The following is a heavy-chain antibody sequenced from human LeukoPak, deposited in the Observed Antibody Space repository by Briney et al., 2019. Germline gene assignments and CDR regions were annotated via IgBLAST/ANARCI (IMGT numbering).Heavy chain of an antibody. CDR1: GFTFSSCA. Sequence: GGSLRLSCAASGFTFSSCAMSWVRQAPGKGLEWVSGISDGGGTTNYADAVKGRFTISRDKSKNTLFLQMNSLRAEDTAVYYCAKDSPSRTATTEVPVDYWGQGTLVTVSS. J-gene: IGHJ4*02. V-gene: IGHV3-23*01. D-gene: IGHD1/OR15-1a*01. CDR3: AKDSPSRTATTEVPVDY. CDR2: ISDGGGTT.